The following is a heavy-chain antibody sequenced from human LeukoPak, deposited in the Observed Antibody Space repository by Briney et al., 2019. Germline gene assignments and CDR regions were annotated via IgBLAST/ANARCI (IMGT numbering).Heavy chain of an antibody. CDR2: LSFNSGNI. CDR1: GFTFDDYN. Sequence: GGSLRLSCAASGFTFDDYNMHWVRQAPGKGLDWVAGLSFNSGNIGYADSVKGRFTISRDNAKNFLYLQMNSLRAEDTALYYCVTQGPARGRGHDCYRASSWGQGAMVTVAS. D-gene: IGHD2-21*02. CDR3: VTQGPARGRGHDCYRASS. V-gene: IGHV3-9*01. J-gene: IGHJ5*02.